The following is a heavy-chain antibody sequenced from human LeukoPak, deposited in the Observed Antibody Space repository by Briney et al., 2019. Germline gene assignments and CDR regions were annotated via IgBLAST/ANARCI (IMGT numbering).Heavy chain of an antibody. Sequence: GASVKVSCKASGGTFSSYGISWVRQAPGQGLEWMGWINAGNGNTKYSQKFQDRVTVTRDTSTSTAYMELSSLRSEDTAVYYCAKDEKGYYHDTSGYPDAFDIWGQGTMVTVSS. J-gene: IGHJ3*02. CDR1: GGTFSSYG. V-gene: IGHV1-3*01. D-gene: IGHD3-22*01. CDR3: AKDEKGYYHDTSGYPDAFDI. CDR2: INAGNGNT.